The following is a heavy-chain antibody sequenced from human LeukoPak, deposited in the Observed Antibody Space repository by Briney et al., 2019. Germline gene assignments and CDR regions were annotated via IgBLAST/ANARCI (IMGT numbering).Heavy chain of an antibody. J-gene: IGHJ4*02. CDR3: ARSYYYDRKSGYFDY. D-gene: IGHD3-22*01. V-gene: IGHV3-30-3*01. CDR1: GFTFSNYA. CDR2: ISYDGNDK. Sequence: GGSLRLSCAASGFTFSNYAMHWVRQAPGKGLEWVAIISYDGNDKYYADSVKGRLTISRDNSKNTLYLQMNSLRAEDAAVYYCARSYYYDRKSGYFDYWGQGTLVTVSS.